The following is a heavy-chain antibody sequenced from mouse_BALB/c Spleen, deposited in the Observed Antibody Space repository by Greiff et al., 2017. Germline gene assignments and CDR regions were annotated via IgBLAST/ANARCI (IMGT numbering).Heavy chain of an antibody. CDR1: GFTFSSYT. CDR3: ARHGNYLYYYAMDY. V-gene: IGHV5-12-2*01. Sequence: EVQRVESGGGLVQPGGSLKLSCAASGFTFSSYTMSWVRQTPEKRLEWVAYISNGGGSTYYPDTVKGRFTISRDNAKNTLYLQMSSLKSEDTAMYYCARHGNYLYYYAMDYWGQGTAVTVSS. D-gene: IGHD2-1*01. CDR2: ISNGGGST. J-gene: IGHJ4*01.